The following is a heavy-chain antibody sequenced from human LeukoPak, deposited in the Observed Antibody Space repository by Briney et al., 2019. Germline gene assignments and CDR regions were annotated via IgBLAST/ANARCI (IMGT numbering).Heavy chain of an antibody. Sequence: KTSETLSLTCTVSGGSININNYYWAWIRQPPGRGLEWIGSISYTGTTNYNPSLKSRVTMSVDTSKNQFSLKLSSVTAADTAVYYCARYGRYSSGWGQWELDVYFDYWGQGTLVTVSS. D-gene: IGHD6-19*01. V-gene: IGHV4-39*07. CDR1: GGSININNYY. CDR3: ARYGRYSSGWGQWELDVYFDY. J-gene: IGHJ4*02. CDR2: ISYTGTT.